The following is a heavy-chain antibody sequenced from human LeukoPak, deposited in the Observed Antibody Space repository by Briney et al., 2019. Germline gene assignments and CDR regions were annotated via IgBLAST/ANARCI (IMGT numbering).Heavy chain of an antibody. D-gene: IGHD1-26*01. V-gene: IGHV4-4*07. Sequence: PSETLSLTCSVSSGSISSYYWSWIRRPAGKGLEWIGHIDMSWSTNYNPSLKSRVTMSVDRSKNQFSLKLISVTAADTAVYFCARETPERYRGSYFDYWGRGTLVTVSS. J-gene: IGHJ4*02. CDR2: IDMSWST. CDR1: SGSISSYY. CDR3: ARETPERYRGSYFDY.